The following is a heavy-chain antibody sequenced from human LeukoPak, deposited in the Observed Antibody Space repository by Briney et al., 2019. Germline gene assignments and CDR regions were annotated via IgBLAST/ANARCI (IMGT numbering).Heavy chain of an antibody. V-gene: IGHV1-18*01. Sequence: ASMKVSCKASGYTFTSYGISWVRQAPGQGLEWMGWISAYNGNTNYAQKLQGRVTMTTDTSTSTAYMELRSLRSDDTAVYYCARDGPSDIVVAPAAIKYGMDVWGQGTTVTVSS. CDR3: ARDGPSDIVVAPAAIKYGMDV. J-gene: IGHJ6*02. D-gene: IGHD2-2*01. CDR1: GYTFTSYG. CDR2: ISAYNGNT.